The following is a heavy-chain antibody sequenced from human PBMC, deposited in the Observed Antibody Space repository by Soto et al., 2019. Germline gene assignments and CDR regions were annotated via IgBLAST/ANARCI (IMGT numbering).Heavy chain of an antibody. CDR1: GFTFRSYA. Sequence: QVQLVESGGGVVQPGRSLRLSCAASGFTFRSYAIHWVRQAPGKGLVWVAVLSYDGGNTFYAESVRGRFIITRDNSKNTVSLQMNSLRSDDTALYFCAKDRGDGYTAWAYFDVWGRGTPVTVSS. D-gene: IGHD5-18*01. V-gene: IGHV3-30-3*02. J-gene: IGHJ2*01. CDR2: LSYDGGNT. CDR3: AKDRGDGYTAWAYFDV.